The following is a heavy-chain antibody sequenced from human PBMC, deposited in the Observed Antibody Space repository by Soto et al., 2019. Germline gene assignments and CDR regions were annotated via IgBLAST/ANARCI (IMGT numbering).Heavy chain of an antibody. V-gene: IGHV4-61*01. CDR2: IYNSGST. J-gene: IGHJ4*02. CDR3: ARVGDSSGYYYLVFDY. CDR1: GGSVSSGSYH. D-gene: IGHD3-22*01. Sequence: SETLFLTCTVSGGSVSSGSYHWSWIRQPPGKGLEWIGYIYNSGSTNYNPSLKIRVTISVDTSKNQFSLKLSSVTAADTAVYYCARVGDSSGYYYLVFDYWGQGTLVTVSS.